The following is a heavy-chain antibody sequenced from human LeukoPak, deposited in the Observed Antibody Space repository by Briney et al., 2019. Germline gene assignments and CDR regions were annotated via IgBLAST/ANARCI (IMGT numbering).Heavy chain of an antibody. CDR3: ARTPYLNWYFDL. Sequence: GGSLRLSYAASGFTFSNYGMHWVRQTPGKGLEWVAVISYDGSNKYYADSVKGRFTISRDNSKNTVYLQMNSLRVEDSAVYSCARTPYLNWYFDLWGRGTLVTVSS. CDR2: ISYDGSNK. V-gene: IGHV3-30*19. D-gene: IGHD2-15*01. J-gene: IGHJ2*01. CDR1: GFTFSNYG.